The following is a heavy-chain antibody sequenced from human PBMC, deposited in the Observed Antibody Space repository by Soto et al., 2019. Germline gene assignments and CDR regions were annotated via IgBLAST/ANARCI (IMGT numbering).Heavy chain of an antibody. CDR3: AKGELRYFDWFK. V-gene: IGHV3-23*01. CDR1: GFTFSSYA. Sequence: GGSLRLSCAASGFTFSSYAMSWVRQAPGKGLEWVSAISGSGGSTYYADSVKGRFTISRDNSKNTLYLQMNSLRAEDTAVYYGAKGELRYFDWFKWGKGTLVTAP. CDR2: ISGSGGST. J-gene: IGHJ4*02. D-gene: IGHD3-9*01.